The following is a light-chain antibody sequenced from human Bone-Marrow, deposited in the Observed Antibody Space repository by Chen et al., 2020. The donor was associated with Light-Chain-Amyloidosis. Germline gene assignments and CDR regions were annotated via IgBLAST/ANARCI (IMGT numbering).Light chain of an antibody. Sequence: SSELTQPPSVSVSPGQTARIPCSGDDLPTKYAYWYQQKPGQAPVLVIHRDTERPSGISERFSGSSSGTTATLTISGVQAEDEADYHCQSADSSGTYEEIFGGGTKLTVL. CDR2: RDT. CDR3: QSADSSGTYEEI. V-gene: IGLV3-25*03. J-gene: IGLJ2*01. CDR1: DLPTKY.